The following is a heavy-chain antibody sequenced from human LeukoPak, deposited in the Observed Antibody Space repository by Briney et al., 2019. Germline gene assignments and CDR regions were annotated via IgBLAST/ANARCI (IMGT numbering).Heavy chain of an antibody. V-gene: IGHV1-2*02. CDR1: GYTFTGYY. J-gene: IGHJ6*03. Sequence: GSVKVSCKASGYTFTGYYMHWVRQAPGQGLEWMGWINPNSGGTNYAQKFQGRVTMTRDTSISTAHMELSRLRSDDTAVYYCARVYGDSYGYYYMDVWGKGTTVTVSS. CDR3: ARVYGDSYGYYYMDV. CDR2: INPNSGGT. D-gene: IGHD4-17*01.